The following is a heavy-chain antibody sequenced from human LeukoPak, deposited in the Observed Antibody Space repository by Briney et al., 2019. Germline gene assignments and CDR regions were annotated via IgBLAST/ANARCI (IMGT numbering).Heavy chain of an antibody. CDR2: ISSSGGTT. CDR3: AKAGIAVPATPEY. V-gene: IGHV3-23*01. Sequence: GGSLRLSCAASGFTFSSYAMNWVRQTPGKGLEWVSVISSSGGTTYYSDSVKGRFIISRDNSKNTLYLQMNSLRAEDTAVYYCAKAGIAVPATPEYCGQGTQVTVSS. J-gene: IGHJ4*02. CDR1: GFTFSSYA. D-gene: IGHD6-19*01.